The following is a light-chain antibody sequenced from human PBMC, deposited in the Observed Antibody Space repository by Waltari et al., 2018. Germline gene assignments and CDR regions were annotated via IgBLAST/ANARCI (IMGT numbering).Light chain of an antibody. J-gene: IGKJ1*01. CDR1: QNINYW. V-gene: IGKV1-5*03. CDR3: QQNNSFPWT. CDR2: KAS. Sequence: DIQMTQSPSTLSASVGDRVTITCRASQNINYWLAWYQQKPGKAPNLLIYKASSLESGVPSRFSGSGSGTEFTLTISSLQPGDFATYYCQQNNSFPWTFGQGTKVEIK.